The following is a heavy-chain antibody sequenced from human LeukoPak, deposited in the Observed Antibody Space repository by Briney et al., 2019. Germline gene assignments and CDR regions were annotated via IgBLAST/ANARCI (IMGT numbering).Heavy chain of an antibody. J-gene: IGHJ4*02. CDR2: IYYSGST. D-gene: IGHD3-16*01. CDR3: ALGFYFDY. Sequence: SETLSLTCTVFGGSISSSSYYWGWIRQPPGKGLEWIGSIYYSGSTYYNPSLKSRVTISVDTSKNQFSLKLSSVTAADTAVYYCALGFYFDYWGQGTLVTVSS. V-gene: IGHV4-39*01. CDR1: GGSISSSSYY.